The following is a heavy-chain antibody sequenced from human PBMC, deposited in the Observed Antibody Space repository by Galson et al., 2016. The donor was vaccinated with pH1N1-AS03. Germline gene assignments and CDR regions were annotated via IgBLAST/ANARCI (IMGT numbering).Heavy chain of an antibody. CDR3: ARAYYGDFADWFDP. CDR2: IYWNDDI. D-gene: IGHD4-17*01. CDR1: GFSLSTSGVG. J-gene: IGHJ5*02. V-gene: IGHV2-5*01. Sequence: PALVKPTQTLTLTCTFSGFSLSTSGVGVGWIRQAPGNALEWLAIIYWNDDIRYRPSLRNRLTITKDTSKSQVVLTMTNMDPVDTATYFCARAYYGDFADWFDPWGQGTLVTVSS.